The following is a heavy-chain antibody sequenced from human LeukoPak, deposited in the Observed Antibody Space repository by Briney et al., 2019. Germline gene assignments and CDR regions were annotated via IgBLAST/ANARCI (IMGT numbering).Heavy chain of an antibody. CDR1: GFTFDDYG. CDR2: ISWNGGDT. J-gene: IGHJ4*02. V-gene: IGHV3-20*04. D-gene: IGHD3-16*02. Sequence: GGSLRLSCAASGFTFDDYGMSWVRQAPGKGLEWVSGISWNGGDTGYADSVKGRFTISRDNAKNSLYLQMNSLRAEDTALYYCARGSGSYRRYFDYWGQGTLVTVSS. CDR3: ARGSGSYRRYFDY.